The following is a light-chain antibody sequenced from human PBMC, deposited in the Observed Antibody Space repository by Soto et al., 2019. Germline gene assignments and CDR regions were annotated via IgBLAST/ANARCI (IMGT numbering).Light chain of an antibody. CDR3: SSYTTTRTYV. CDR1: SSDVGGSDH. CDR2: DVT. Sequence: QSALTQPASVSAFPGQSIALSCTGSSSDVGGSDHVSWYQQHPGKAPKLMIYDVTNRPSGVSNRFSGSKSGNTASLTISGLQADDEADYYCSSYTTTRTYVFGTGTELTVL. J-gene: IGLJ1*01. V-gene: IGLV2-14*03.